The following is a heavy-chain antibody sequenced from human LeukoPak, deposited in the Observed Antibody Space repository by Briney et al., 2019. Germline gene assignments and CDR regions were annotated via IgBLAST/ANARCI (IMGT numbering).Heavy chain of an antibody. V-gene: IGHV3-23*01. J-gene: IGHJ4*02. CDR3: AKDGPYYDSSGYYYPEY. CDR1: GFTFGSYA. Sequence: PGGSLRLSCAASGFTFGSYAMTWVRQAPGKGLEWVSDISGSGGSTYYADSVKGRFTISRDNSKNTLYLQMNSLRAEDTAVYYCAKDGPYYDSSGYYYPEYWGQGTLVTVSS. D-gene: IGHD3-22*01. CDR2: ISGSGGST.